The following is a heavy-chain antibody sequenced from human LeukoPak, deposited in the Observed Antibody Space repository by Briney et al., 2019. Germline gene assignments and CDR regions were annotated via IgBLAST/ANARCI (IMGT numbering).Heavy chain of an antibody. CDR2: IYNSGST. J-gene: IGHJ4*02. D-gene: IGHD3-22*01. CDR1: GGSISSYY. CDR3: ARVAFSSGYYPFDD. Sequence: SETLSLTCTVSGGSISSYYWSWIRQPPGKGLELIGYIYNSGSTNYNPSLKSRVTISVDTSKNQFSLRLTSVTAADTAVYYCARVAFSSGYYPFDDWGQGALVTVSS. V-gene: IGHV4-59*01.